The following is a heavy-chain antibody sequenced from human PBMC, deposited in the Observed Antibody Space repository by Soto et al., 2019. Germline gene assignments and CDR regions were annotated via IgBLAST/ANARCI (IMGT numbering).Heavy chain of an antibody. CDR3: ARARITMIVVVTPLGY. CDR2: ISYDGSNK. J-gene: IGHJ4*02. D-gene: IGHD3-22*01. V-gene: IGHV3-30-3*01. Sequence: GGSLRLSCAASGFTFSSYAMHWVRQAPGKGLEWVAVISYDGSNKYYADSVKGRFTISRDNSKNTLYLQMNSLRAEDTAVYYCARARITMIVVVTPLGYWGQGTQVTVSS. CDR1: GFTFSSYA.